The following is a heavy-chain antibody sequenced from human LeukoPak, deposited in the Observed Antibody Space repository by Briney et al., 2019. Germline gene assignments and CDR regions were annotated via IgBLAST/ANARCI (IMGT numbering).Heavy chain of an antibody. V-gene: IGHV3-74*01. D-gene: IGHD3-22*01. CDR3: ARDLYYFDRSGYYASDL. CDR2: ISIDGSNK. CDR1: GFTFNRYW. Sequence: GGSLRLSCAATGFTFNRYWMHWVRQAPGKGLVWVSLISIDGSNKVYVDSLRGRFTISRDNAKNSVYLQMNSLRAEDTAVYFCARDLYYFDRSGYYASDLWGQGTLVTVSS. J-gene: IGHJ5*02.